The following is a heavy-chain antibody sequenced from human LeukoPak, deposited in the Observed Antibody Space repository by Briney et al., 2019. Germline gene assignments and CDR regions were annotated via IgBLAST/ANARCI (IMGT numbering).Heavy chain of an antibody. J-gene: IGHJ4*02. Sequence: GGSLRLSCAASGFTVSSNYMSWVRQAPGKGLEWVSVIYSGGSTYYADSVKGRFTIPGGNSKNTLYLQMNSLRAEDTAVYYCARDSGVERFDYWGQGTLVTVSS. CDR1: GFTVSSNY. CDR3: ARDSGVERFDY. V-gene: IGHV3-53*01. CDR2: IYSGGST. D-gene: IGHD3-3*01.